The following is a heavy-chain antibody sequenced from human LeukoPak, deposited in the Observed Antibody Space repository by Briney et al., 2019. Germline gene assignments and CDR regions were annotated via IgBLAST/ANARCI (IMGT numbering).Heavy chain of an antibody. CDR3: ARENGGGSDY. CDR2: ITSYGGTT. Sequence: PGGSLRLSCAASGFTLSGYVMHWVRQAPGKGPESISAITSYGGTTYYASYVKGRFTISRDNSKNTLYLHLGSLRTEDMAVYYCARENGGGSDYSGEGTLVTVSS. CDR1: GFTLSGYV. D-gene: IGHD5-24*01. J-gene: IGHJ4*02. V-gene: IGHV3-64*01.